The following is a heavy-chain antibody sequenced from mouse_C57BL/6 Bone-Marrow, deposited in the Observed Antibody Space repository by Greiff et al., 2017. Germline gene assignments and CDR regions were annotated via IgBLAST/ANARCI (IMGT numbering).Heavy chain of an antibody. J-gene: IGHJ3*01. CDR2: ISSGGSYT. CDR1: GFTFSSYG. V-gene: IGHV5-6*02. D-gene: IGHD2-10*02. CDR3: ASPYGIQFAY. Sequence: EVMLVESGGDLVKPGGSLKLSCAASGFTFSSYGMSWVRQTPDKRLEWVATISSGGSYTYYPDSVKGRFTISRDNAKNTLYLQISSLKSADTAMYYCASPYGIQFAYWGQGTLVTVAA.